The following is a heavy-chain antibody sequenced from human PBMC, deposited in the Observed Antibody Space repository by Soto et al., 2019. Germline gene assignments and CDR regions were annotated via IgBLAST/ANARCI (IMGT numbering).Heavy chain of an antibody. CDR3: AIWCGDTYYYYYGMDV. J-gene: IGHJ6*02. CDR1: GGSFSSYA. D-gene: IGHD3-10*01. V-gene: IGHV1-69*01. Sequence: SVKVSCKASGGSFSSYAISWVRQAPGQGLEWMGGIIPIFGTANYAQKFQGRVTITADGSTSTAYMELSSLRSEDTAVYYCAIWCGDTYYYYYGMDVWGQGTTVTVSS. CDR2: IIPIFGTA.